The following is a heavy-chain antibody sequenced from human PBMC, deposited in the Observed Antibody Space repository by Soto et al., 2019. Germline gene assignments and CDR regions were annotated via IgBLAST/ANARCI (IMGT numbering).Heavy chain of an antibody. D-gene: IGHD2-15*01. Sequence: EVQLLESGGGLAQPGGSLRLSCVGSGFGFNSYGMSWVRQAPGKGLEWVSGISGSSGNTYYADSVKGRFTISRDNSKNTLYLQMNSLRAGDTAVYYCAKYRGYCSGGSCSREGYLDSWGQGTLVTVSS. CDR2: ISGSSGNT. CDR3: AKYRGYCSGGSCSREGYLDS. V-gene: IGHV3-23*01. CDR1: GFGFNSYG. J-gene: IGHJ4*02.